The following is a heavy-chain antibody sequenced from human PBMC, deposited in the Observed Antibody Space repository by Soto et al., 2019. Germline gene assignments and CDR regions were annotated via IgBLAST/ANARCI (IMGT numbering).Heavy chain of an antibody. D-gene: IGHD6-6*01. CDR3: ARAEESIAARQWFDP. Sequence: RSQTLSLTCAISGDSVSSNSAAWNWIRQSPSRGLEWLGRTYYRSKWYNDYAVSVKSRITINPDTSKNQFSLQLSSVTAADTAVYYCARAEESIAARQWFDPWGQGTLVTVSS. CDR1: GDSVSSNSAA. V-gene: IGHV6-1*01. CDR2: TYYRSKWYN. J-gene: IGHJ5*02.